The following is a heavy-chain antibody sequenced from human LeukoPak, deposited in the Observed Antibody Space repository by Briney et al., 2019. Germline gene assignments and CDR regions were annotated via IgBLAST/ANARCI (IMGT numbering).Heavy chain of an antibody. D-gene: IGHD2-2*01. J-gene: IGHJ5*02. Sequence: GESLKISCKGSGYTFATYWIGWVRQMPGRGLEWMAIIFPDDSETRYSPSFQGQVTISADKSISTAYLQWSSLKASDTAMYYCARQPRVGYCSSTSCYLANWFDPWGQGTLVTVSS. CDR3: ARQPRVGYCSSTSCYLANWFDP. CDR2: IFPDDSET. V-gene: IGHV5-51*01. CDR1: GYTFATYW.